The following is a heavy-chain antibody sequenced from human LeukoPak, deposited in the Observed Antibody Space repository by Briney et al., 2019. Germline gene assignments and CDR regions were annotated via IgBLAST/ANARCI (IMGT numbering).Heavy chain of an antibody. J-gene: IGHJ6*03. CDR3: ARDGVAMVTPYYYYYYMDV. CDR2: ISSSSSYI. D-gene: IGHD5-18*01. V-gene: IGHV3-21*04. Sequence: GGSLRLSCAASGFTFSSYSMNWVRQAPGKGLEWVSSISSSSSYIYYADSVKGRFTISRDNAKNSLYLQMNSLRSDDTAVYYCARDGVAMVTPYYYYYYMDVWGKGTTVTISS. CDR1: GFTFSSYS.